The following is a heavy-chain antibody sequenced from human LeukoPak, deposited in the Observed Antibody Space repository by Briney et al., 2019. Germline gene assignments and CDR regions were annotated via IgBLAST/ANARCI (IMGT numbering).Heavy chain of an antibody. CDR1: GFTFSSYW. CDR2: INSDGSST. J-gene: IGHJ4*02. CDR3: ARGEMATIFGGDY. V-gene: IGHV3-74*01. D-gene: IGHD5-24*01. Sequence: GGSLRLSCAATGFTFSSYWMHWVRQAPGKGLVWVSRINSDGSSTSYADSVKGRFTISRDNSKNTLYLQMNSVRAEDTAVYYCARGEMATIFGGDYWGQGTLVTVSS.